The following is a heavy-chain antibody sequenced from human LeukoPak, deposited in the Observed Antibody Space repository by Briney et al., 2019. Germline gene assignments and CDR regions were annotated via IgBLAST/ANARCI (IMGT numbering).Heavy chain of an antibody. V-gene: IGHV3-23*01. J-gene: IGHJ2*01. CDR2: ISVNGGRA. Sequence: GGSLRLSCAASGFTFYNYVMSGVRQTPGKGLEWVSLISVNGGRASYADSVKGRFTISRDNLKSTVYLQMNSLRAEDTAIYYCVKDHTESYPWYMDFWGRGALVTVSS. CDR3: VKDHTESYPWYMDF. D-gene: IGHD2-2*01. CDR1: GFTFYNYV.